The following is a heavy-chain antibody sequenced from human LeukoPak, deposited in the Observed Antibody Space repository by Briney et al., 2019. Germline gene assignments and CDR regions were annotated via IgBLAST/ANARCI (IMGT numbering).Heavy chain of an antibody. CDR1: GGSISSYY. CDR2: IYYSGST. J-gene: IGHJ5*02. V-gene: IGHV4-59*01. D-gene: IGHD4-17*01. CDR3: ARDRTGLWFDP. Sequence: NPSETLSLTCTVSGGSISSYYWSWIRQPPGKGLEWIGYIYYSGSTNYNPSLKSRVTISVDTSKNQFSLKLSSVTAADTAVYCCARDRTGLWFDPWGQGTLVTVSS.